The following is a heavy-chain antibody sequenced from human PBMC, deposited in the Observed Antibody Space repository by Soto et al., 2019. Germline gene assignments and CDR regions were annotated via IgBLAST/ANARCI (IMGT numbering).Heavy chain of an antibody. CDR2: IYYSGST. D-gene: IGHD3-22*01. CDR1: GGSISSGDYY. J-gene: IGHJ4*02. V-gene: IGHV4-30-4*01. Sequence: SETLSLTCTVSGGSISSGDYYWSWIRQPPGKGLEWIGYIYYSGSTYYNTSLKSRVTISVDTSKNQFSLKLSSVTAADTAVYYCARAPTYYYDSSGPKFDYWGQGTLVTVSS. CDR3: ARAPTYYYDSSGPKFDY.